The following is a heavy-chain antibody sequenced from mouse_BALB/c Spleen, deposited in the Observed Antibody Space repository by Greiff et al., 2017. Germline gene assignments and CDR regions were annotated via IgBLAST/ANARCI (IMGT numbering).Heavy chain of an antibody. J-gene: IGHJ4*01. CDR1: GYAFTNYL. CDR3: TMVGMITAYAMDY. CDR2: INPGRGGT. V-gene: IGHV1-54*01. Sequence: QVQLQQSGAELVRPGTSVKVSCKASGYAFTNYLIEWVKQRPGQGLEWIGVINPGRGGTDYNEKFKGKATLTADKSSSTAYMQLSSLTSDDSAVYFCTMVGMITAYAMDYWGQGTSVTVSS. D-gene: IGHD2-4*01.